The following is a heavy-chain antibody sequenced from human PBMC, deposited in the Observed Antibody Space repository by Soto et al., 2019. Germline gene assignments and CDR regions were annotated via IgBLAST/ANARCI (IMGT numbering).Heavy chain of an antibody. CDR3: AIETGGEAVDGFDH. V-gene: IGHV4-59*01. CDR1: GGSISSYY. CDR2: IYYSGIT. Sequence: PSETLSLTCTVSGGSISSYYWSWIRQPPGKGLEWIGYIYYSGITNYNPSLNSRLTISVDTSKNQLALKLRSVTAADTAVYYCAIETGGEAVDGFDHWGQGNPVTVSS. D-gene: IGHD6-19*01. J-gene: IGHJ4*02.